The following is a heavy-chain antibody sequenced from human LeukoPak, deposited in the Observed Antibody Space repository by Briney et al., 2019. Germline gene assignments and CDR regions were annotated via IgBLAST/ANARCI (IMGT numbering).Heavy chain of an antibody. J-gene: IGHJ6*02. CDR2: INHSGST. V-gene: IGHV4-34*01. CDR3: ARALPRYCSSTSCSYYYYYGMDV. CDR1: GGSISSYY. Sequence: SETLSLTCTVSGGSISSYYWSWIRQPPGKGLEWIGEINHSGSTNYNPSLKSRVTISVDTSKNQFSLKLSSVTAADTAVYYCARALPRYCSSTSCSYYYYYGMDVWGQGTTVTVSS. D-gene: IGHD2-2*01.